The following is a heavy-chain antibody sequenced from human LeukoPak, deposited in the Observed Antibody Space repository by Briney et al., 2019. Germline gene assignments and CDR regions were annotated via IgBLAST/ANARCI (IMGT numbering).Heavy chain of an antibody. V-gene: IGHV3-30*18. J-gene: IGHJ4*02. D-gene: IGHD1-26*01. Sequence: GGSLRLSCAASGFTFSSYGMHWVRQAPGKGLEWVAVISYDGSNKYYADSVKGRFTISRGNSKNTLYLQMNSLRAEDTAVYYCAKDTSIVGATSNDYWGQGTLVTVSS. CDR3: AKDTSIVGATSNDY. CDR2: ISYDGSNK. CDR1: GFTFSSYG.